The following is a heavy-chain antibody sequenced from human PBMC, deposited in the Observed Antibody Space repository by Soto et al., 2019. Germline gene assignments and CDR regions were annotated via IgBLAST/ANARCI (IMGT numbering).Heavy chain of an antibody. Sequence: PGGSLRLSCAASGFTFSSYSMNWVRQAPGKGLEWVSSISSSSSYIYYADSVKGRFTISRDSAKNSLYLQMNSLRAEDTAVYYCARDKRCSSTSCYHAFDIWGQGTMVTVSS. J-gene: IGHJ3*02. CDR1: GFTFSSYS. D-gene: IGHD2-2*01. V-gene: IGHV3-21*01. CDR3: ARDKRCSSTSCYHAFDI. CDR2: ISSSSSYI.